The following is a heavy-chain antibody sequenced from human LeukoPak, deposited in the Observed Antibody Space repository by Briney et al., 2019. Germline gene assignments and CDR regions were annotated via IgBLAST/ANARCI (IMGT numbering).Heavy chain of an antibody. CDR1: GDSVSSNSAA. CDR3: ARSISGLGD. D-gene: IGHD3-10*01. Sequence: SQTLSLTCALSGDSVSSNSAAWNWSRQSPSRGLEWLGRTYYRSKWYNDYAVSVKGRITISADTSKNQFSLQLDSVTPEDTAVYYCARSISGLGDWGQGTLVTVSS. V-gene: IGHV6-1*01. CDR2: TYYRSKWYN. J-gene: IGHJ4*02.